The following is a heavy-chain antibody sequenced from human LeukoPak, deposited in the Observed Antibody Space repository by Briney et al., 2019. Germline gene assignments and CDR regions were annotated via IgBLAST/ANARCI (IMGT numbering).Heavy chain of an antibody. CDR3: AKDFFDSSSCYYFDY. D-gene: IGHD2-2*01. J-gene: IGHJ4*02. CDR1: GFTFSSYD. Sequence: AGGSLRLSCAASGFTFSSYDMSWVRQAPGKGLEWVSSISGSGDRTIYADSVRGRLTISRDNSKSTLYLQMSSLRAEDTAVYYCAKDFFDSSSCYYFDYWGQGTLVTVSS. V-gene: IGHV3-23*01. CDR2: ISGSGDRT.